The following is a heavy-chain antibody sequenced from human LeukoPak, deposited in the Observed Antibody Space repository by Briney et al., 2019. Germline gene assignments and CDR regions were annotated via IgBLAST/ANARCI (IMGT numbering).Heavy chain of an antibody. CDR1: GYIFTNYG. J-gene: IGHJ5*02. CDR2: INGYNGNT. D-gene: IGHD2-2*01. CDR3: AREGAYCSSTSCNLQNWFDP. Sequence: ASVKVSCKASGYIFTNYGINWVRQAPGQGLEWMGWINGYNGNTNYSQKFQGRVTMTTDTSTSTAHMELRSLRSDDTAVYYCAREGAYCSSTSCNLQNWFDPWGQGTLVTVSS. V-gene: IGHV1-18*01.